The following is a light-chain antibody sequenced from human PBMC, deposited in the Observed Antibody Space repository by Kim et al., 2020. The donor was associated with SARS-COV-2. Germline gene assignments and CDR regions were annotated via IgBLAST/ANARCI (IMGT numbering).Light chain of an antibody. CDR1: SLRDSY. CDR2: GED. V-gene: IGLV3-19*01. CDR3: VSRDISTSYV. Sequence: SSELTQDPAVSVALGQTVRVTCQGDSLRDSYASWYQQKPGQAPLLVFYGEDNRPSGIPDRFSGSRSGNTASLTITAARAEDESAYYCVSRDISTSYVFGP. J-gene: IGLJ1*01.